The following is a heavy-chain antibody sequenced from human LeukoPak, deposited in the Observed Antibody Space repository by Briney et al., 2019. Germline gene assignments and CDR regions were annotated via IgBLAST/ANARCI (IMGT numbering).Heavy chain of an antibody. D-gene: IGHD3-22*01. V-gene: IGHV3-23*01. J-gene: IGHJ4*01. Sequence: GGSLRLSCAASGFTFSNYAMNWVRQAPGKGLEWVSSISGSGGSTNYADSVKGRFTLSRDNSKNTVYLQMHSLRADDTAVYYCAKGSYYYDTSGYFDSWGHGALVTVSS. CDR2: ISGSGGST. CDR1: GFTFSNYA. CDR3: AKGSYYYDTSGYFDS.